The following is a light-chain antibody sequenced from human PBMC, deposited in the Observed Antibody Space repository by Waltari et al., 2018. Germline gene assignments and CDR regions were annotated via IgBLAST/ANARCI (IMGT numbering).Light chain of an antibody. CDR1: QSVRSSS. CDR3: QQYSSLPLT. J-gene: IGKJ3*01. Sequence: EIVLTQSPGTLSLSPGERATLSCRASQSVRSSSLAWDQQKPGQAPRLLIHGASSRATGIPDRFSGSGSGTDFSLTISRLEPEDFAVYYCQQYSSLPLTFGPGTKVDLK. V-gene: IGKV3-20*01. CDR2: GAS.